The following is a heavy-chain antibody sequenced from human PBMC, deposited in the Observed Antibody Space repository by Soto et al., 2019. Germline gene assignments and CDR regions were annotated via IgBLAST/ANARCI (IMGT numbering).Heavy chain of an antibody. CDR3: ARRGYGSRWPNVYMDV. CDR2: ISNNGAHT. CDR1: GFTCSNYE. Sequence: PGRSLRLSCAASGFTCSNYEMHWVRQATGKGLEYVSGISNNGAHTDYARSVKGRFTISRDNSENTLYLQMGSLRAEDMALYYCARRGYGSRWPNVYMDVWGKGTTVTVSS. J-gene: IGHJ6*03. D-gene: IGHD6-13*01. V-gene: IGHV3-64*01.